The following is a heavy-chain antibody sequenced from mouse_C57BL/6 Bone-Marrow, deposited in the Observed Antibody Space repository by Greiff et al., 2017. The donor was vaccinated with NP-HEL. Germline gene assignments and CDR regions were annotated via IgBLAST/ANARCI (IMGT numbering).Heavy chain of an antibody. J-gene: IGHJ3*01. CDR1: GFTFSSYG. Sequence: VQLQQSGGDLVKPGGSLKLSCAASGFTFSSYGMSWVRQTPDKRLEWVATISSGGSYTYYPDSVKGRFTISRDNAKNTLYLQMSSLKSEDTAMYYCARQGVEGFAYWGQGTLVTVSA. V-gene: IGHV5-6*01. CDR2: ISSGGSYT. CDR3: ARQGVEGFAY. D-gene: IGHD1-1*02.